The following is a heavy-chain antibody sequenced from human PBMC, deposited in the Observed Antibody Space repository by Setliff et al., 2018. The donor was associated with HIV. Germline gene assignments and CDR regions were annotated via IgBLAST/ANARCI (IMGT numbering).Heavy chain of an antibody. D-gene: IGHD6-19*01. Sequence: PSETLSLTCTVSAGSIRSSTYYWAWIRQPPGKGLEWIWTIYYSGSTYYNPSLKSRATISVDMSKNQFSLRLSSVTAADTAVYYCIIAYSSGWLAPMGFDSWGQGTLVTVSS. V-gene: IGHV4-39*01. CDR3: IIAYSSGWLAPMGFDS. CDR2: IYYSGST. CDR1: AGSIRSSTYY. J-gene: IGHJ4*02.